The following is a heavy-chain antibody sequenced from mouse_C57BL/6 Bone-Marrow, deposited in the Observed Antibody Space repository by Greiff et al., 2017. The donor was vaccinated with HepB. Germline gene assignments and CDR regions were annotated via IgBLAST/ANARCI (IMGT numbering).Heavy chain of an antibody. CDR1: GYTFTDYY. CDR3: AKYGRDYFDY. Sequence: EVKLQESGPVLVKPGASVKMSCKASGYTFTDYYMNWVKQSHGKSLEWIGVINPYNGGTSYNQKFKGKATLTVDKSSSTAYMELNSLTSEDSAVYYCAKYGRDYFDYWGQGTTLTVSS. V-gene: IGHV1-19*01. CDR2: INPYNGGT. D-gene: IGHD1-1*01. J-gene: IGHJ2*01.